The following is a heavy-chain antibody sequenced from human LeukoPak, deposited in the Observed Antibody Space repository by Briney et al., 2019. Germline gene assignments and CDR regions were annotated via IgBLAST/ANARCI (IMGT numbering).Heavy chain of an antibody. D-gene: IGHD4-17*01. CDR2: ISSSGSTI. V-gene: IGHV3-48*03. CDR3: ASHSEYGDYFDY. J-gene: IGHJ4*02. CDR1: GFTFSSYE. Sequence: GTLRLSCAASGFTFSSYEMNWVRQAPGKGLEWVSYISSSGSTIYYADSVKGRFTISRDNAKNSLYLQMNSLRAEDTAVYYCASHSEYGDYFDYWGQGTLVTVSS.